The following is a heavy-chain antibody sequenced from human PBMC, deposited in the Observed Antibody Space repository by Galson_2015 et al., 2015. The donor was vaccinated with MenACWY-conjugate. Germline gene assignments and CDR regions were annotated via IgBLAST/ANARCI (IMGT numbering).Heavy chain of an antibody. J-gene: IGHJ4*02. D-gene: IGHD1-26*01. CDR2: INSDGSST. CDR1: GFTFSSYW. V-gene: IGHV3-74*01. CDR3: ARTGGSPPRGFDY. Sequence: SLRLSCAVSGFTFSSYWMHWVRQAPGKGLVWVSRINSDGSSTSYADTAKGRFTIPRDNAKNTLYLQMNSLRAEDTAVYYCARTGGSPPRGFDYWGQGTLVTVSS.